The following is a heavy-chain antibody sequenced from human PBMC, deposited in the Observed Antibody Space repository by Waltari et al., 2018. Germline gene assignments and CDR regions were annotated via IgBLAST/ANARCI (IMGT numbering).Heavy chain of an antibody. D-gene: IGHD6-13*01. CDR1: EFTFSRYA. J-gene: IGHJ4*02. V-gene: IGHV3-23*01. Sequence: EVQFLEAGGGLVQHGGSLRLSWAASEFTFSRYAVTWVRQALGKGLEWFSIFTTSGNTYYADSVKGRFTISRDNSKNKMYLQMNRLRADDTAVYYCAKGAIGSAGLDYWGQGTLVTVSS. CDR3: AKGAIGSAGLDY. CDR2: IFTTSGNT.